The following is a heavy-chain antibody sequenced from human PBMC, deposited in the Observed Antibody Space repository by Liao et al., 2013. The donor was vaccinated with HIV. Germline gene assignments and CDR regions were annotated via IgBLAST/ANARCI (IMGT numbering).Heavy chain of an antibody. CDR3: ARKRGPRGYSYGRTGDAFDI. CDR2: IYTSGST. CDR1: GGSISSGNYY. D-gene: IGHD5-18*01. Sequence: QVQLQESGPGLVKPSQTLSLTCTVSGGSISSGNYYWSWIRQPAGKGLEWIGRIYTSGSTNYNPSLKSRVTISVDTSKNQFSLKLSSVSAADTAVYNCARKRGPRGYSYGRTGDAFDIWGQGTMVTVSS. J-gene: IGHJ3*02. V-gene: IGHV4-61*02.